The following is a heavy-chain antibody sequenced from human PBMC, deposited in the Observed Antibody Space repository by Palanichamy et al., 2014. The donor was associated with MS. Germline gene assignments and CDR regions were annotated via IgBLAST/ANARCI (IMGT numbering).Heavy chain of an antibody. Sequence: QVQLVESGGGVVQPGSSLRLSCAASGFSFSSYAMHWVRQAPGKGLEWVAAIGYDGINKFYPDSAKGRFTISRDNSKNTLFLHMVSLRAEDTAVFYCAKDAGSSYLGYAFDIWDQGTMVTVSS. CDR1: GFSFSSYA. CDR3: AKDAGSSYLGYAFDI. CDR2: IGYDGINK. D-gene: IGHD2-15*01. V-gene: IGHV3-30*04. J-gene: IGHJ3*02.